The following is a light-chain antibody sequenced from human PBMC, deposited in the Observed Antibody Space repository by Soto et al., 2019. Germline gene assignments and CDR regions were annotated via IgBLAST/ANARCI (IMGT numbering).Light chain of an antibody. CDR2: KAS. V-gene: IGKV1-5*03. CDR1: HNIERW. CDR3: QHYNSYSEA. J-gene: IGKJ1*01. Sequence: IQMTPSPSTLSASVGDRVTITCRASHNIERWMAWYQQKPGKAPSLLIYKASTLKSGVPSRFSGSGSGTEFTLTISSLQPDDFATYYCQHYNSYSEAFGQGTKVDI.